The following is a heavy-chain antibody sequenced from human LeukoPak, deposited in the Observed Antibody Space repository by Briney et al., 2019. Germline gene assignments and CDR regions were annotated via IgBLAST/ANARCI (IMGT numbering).Heavy chain of an antibody. CDR1: GFTFSRYY. J-gene: IGHJ5*01. Sequence: GGSLRLSCAASGFTFSRYYMRWVSQAPGKGLEWVSAVSSSRSAPYSADSVKGRFTFSRDDAKNSLYLLMNSLRAEDTAIYYCARHRDYYNDDSGFWDFDSWGQGTQVTVSS. D-gene: IGHD3-22*01. V-gene: IGHV3-21*01. CDR2: VSSSRSAP. CDR3: ARHRDYYNDDSGFWDFDS.